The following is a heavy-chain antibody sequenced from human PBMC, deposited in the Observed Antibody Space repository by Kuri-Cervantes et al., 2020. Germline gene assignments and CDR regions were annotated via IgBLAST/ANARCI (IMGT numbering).Heavy chain of an antibody. CDR1: GFTFSSYW. D-gene: IGHD3-9*01. CDR3: ARAWGDILTGYWGDAFDI. CDR2: IKQDGSEK. Sequence: GESLKISCAASGFTFSSYWMSWVRQAPGKGLEWVANIKQDGSEKYYVDSVKGRFTISRDNAKNSLYLQMNSLRAEDTAVYCCARAWGDILTGYWGDAFDIWGQGTMVTVSS. J-gene: IGHJ3*02. V-gene: IGHV3-7*01.